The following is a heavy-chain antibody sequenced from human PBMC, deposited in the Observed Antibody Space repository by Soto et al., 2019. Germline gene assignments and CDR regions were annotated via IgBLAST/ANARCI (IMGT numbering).Heavy chain of an antibody. D-gene: IGHD2-15*01. CDR3: ARGKNRCSGGSCYYGLDP. J-gene: IGHJ5*02. CDR2: INHSGST. V-gene: IGHV4-34*01. CDR1: GGSFSGYY. Sequence: ETLSLTCAVYGGSFSGYYWSWIRQPPGKGLEWIGEINHSGSTNHNPSLKSRVTISVDTSKNQFSLKLSSVAAADTAVYYCARGKNRCSGGSCYYGLDPWGQGTLVTVSS.